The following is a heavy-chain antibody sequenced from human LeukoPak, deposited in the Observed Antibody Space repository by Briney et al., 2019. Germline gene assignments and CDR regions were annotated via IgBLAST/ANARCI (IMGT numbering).Heavy chain of an antibody. D-gene: IGHD3-3*01. CDR1: GYTFTSYG. V-gene: IGHV1-18*01. J-gene: IGHJ3*02. CDR3: ARVVPTGVLRFLEWLSAVDAFDI. CDR2: ISAYNGNT. Sequence: ASVKVSCKASGYTFTSYGISWVRQAPGQGLEWMGWISAYNGNTNYAQKLQGRVTMTTDTSTSTAYMELRSLRSDDTAVYYCARVVPTGVLRFLEWLSAVDAFDIWGQGTMVTVSS.